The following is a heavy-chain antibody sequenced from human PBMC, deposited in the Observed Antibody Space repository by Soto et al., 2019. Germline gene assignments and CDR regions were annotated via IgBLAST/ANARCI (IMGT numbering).Heavy chain of an antibody. CDR1: GGSFSGYD. D-gene: IGHD2-8*02. Sequence: QVQLQQWGAGLLKPSETLSLTCAVYGGSFSGYDWTWIRQPPGTGLEWIGEIIHSGSSNYNPSLKRRVTISVDTSKNQFSLKLPSVTAADTVVYYCARDKITGLCDYWGQGTLVTVSS. V-gene: IGHV4-34*12. J-gene: IGHJ4*02. CDR3: ARDKITGLCDY. CDR2: IIHSGSS.